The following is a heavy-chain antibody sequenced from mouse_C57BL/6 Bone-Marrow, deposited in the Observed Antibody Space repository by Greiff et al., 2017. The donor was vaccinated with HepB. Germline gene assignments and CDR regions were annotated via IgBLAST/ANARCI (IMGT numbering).Heavy chain of an antibody. CDR3: ARQTTVVDWYFDV. J-gene: IGHJ1*03. CDR1: GFTFSDYY. D-gene: IGHD1-1*01. V-gene: IGHV5-12*01. CDR2: ISNGGGST. Sequence: EVQLMESGGGLVQPGGSLKLSCAASGFTFSDYYMYWVRQTPEKRLEWVAYISNGGGSTYYPDTVKGRFTISRDNAKNTLYLQMSRLKSEDTAMYYCARQTTVVDWYFDVWGTGTTVTVSS.